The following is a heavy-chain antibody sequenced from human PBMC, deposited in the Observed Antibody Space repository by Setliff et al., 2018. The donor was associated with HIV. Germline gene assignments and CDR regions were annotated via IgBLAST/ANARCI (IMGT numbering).Heavy chain of an antibody. CDR1: GGSISSGYYY. D-gene: IGHD3-10*01. CDR3: ARAPERSGHFDY. Sequence: SETLSLTCTVSGGSISSGYYYWSWIRQHPGKGLEWIGYIYYSGTTYYNPSLESRVTISIDTSKDQFSLKLTSVTAADTAVYYCARAPERSGHFDYWGQGTLVTVSS. J-gene: IGHJ4*02. CDR2: IYYSGTT. V-gene: IGHV4-31*03.